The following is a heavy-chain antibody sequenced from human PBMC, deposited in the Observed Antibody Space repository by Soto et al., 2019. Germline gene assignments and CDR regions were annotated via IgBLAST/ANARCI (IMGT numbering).Heavy chain of an antibody. CDR2: ISTSGSTI. V-gene: IGHV3-48*03. CDR1: GFTFANFE. CDR3: ARVPGDYGSYYFDY. Sequence: GGSLRLSCAASGFTFANFEMNWVRQAPGKGLEWVPHISTSGSTIYYADSLKGRFTISRDNAKNSLYLQMHSLRAEDTAVYYCARVPGDYGSYYFDYWGQGTLVTVSS. J-gene: IGHJ4*02. D-gene: IGHD4-17*01.